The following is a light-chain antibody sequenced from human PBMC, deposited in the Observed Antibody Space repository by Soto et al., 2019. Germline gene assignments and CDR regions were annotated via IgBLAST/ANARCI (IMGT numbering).Light chain of an antibody. Sequence: DIQMTQSPSSLSASVVDRFTITFLASQNISKYLNWYQQKLGKAPKLLIYAASSLQSGVPSRFSGSGSGTDFTLSISSLQPEDFATYYCHQTYGKHRTFGQGTKVDI. J-gene: IGKJ1*01. V-gene: IGKV1-39*01. CDR1: QNISKY. CDR3: HQTYGKHRT. CDR2: AAS.